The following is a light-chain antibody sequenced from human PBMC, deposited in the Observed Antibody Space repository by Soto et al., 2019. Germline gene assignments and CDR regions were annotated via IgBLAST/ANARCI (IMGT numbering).Light chain of an antibody. Sequence: IVLTQSPGTLSLSPGDRATLSCRASQRVSSRYLAWYQQKPGQAPSLLIFGASNRATGIPDRFSGSGSGTDFSFTIGRLEPEDFAMYYCQQYSDSPPTFGQGTKVEIK. CDR2: GAS. V-gene: IGKV3-20*01. CDR1: QRVSSRY. J-gene: IGKJ1*01. CDR3: QQYSDSPPT.